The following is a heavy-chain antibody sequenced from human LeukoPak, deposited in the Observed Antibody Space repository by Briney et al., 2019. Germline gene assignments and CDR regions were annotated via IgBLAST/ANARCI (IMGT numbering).Heavy chain of an antibody. Sequence: SETLSLTCTVSGGSISSSSYYWGCIRQPPGKGLEWIGSIYYSGSNYYNPSLKSRVTISVDTSKNQFALTLSSVNAADPAVYYCARPRRIGYSGYDDGDYWGQGTLVTVSS. V-gene: IGHV4-39*01. J-gene: IGHJ4*02. D-gene: IGHD5-12*01. CDR2: IYYSGSN. CDR1: GGSISSSSYY. CDR3: ARPRRIGYSGYDDGDY.